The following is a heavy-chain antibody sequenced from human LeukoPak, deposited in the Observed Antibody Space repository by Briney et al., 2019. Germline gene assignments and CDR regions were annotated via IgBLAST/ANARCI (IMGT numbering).Heavy chain of an antibody. Sequence: GGALRLSCAASGFTCSSYAMSWVRQAPGKGLEWVSAISGSGGSTYYADSVKGRFTISRDNSKNTLYLQMNSLRAEDTAVYYCAKAFREYCSSTSCYLDYWGQGTLVTVSS. D-gene: IGHD2-2*01. V-gene: IGHV3-23*01. J-gene: IGHJ4*02. CDR2: ISGSGGST. CDR1: GFTCSSYA. CDR3: AKAFREYCSSTSCYLDY.